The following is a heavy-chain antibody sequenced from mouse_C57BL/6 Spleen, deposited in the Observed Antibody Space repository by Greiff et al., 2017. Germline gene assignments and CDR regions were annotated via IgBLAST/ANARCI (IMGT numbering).Heavy chain of an antibody. CDR2: IDPSDSYT. CDR3: ARSETGTSFAY. D-gene: IGHD4-1*01. J-gene: IGHJ3*01. CDR1: GYTFTSYW. V-gene: IGHV1-59*01. Sequence: QVQLKQPGAELVRPGTSVKLSCKASGYTFTSYWMHWVKQRPGQGLEWIGVIDPSDSYTNYNQKFKGKATLTVDTSSSTAYMQLSSLTSEDSAVYYCARSETGTSFAYWGQGTLVTVSA.